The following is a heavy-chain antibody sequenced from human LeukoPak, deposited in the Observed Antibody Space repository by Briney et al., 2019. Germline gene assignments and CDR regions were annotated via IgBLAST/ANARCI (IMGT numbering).Heavy chain of an antibody. Sequence: WGSLRLSCAASGLTFSSYGMHWVRQAPGKGLEWVAFIQYDGSNKDYADSVKGRFTISRDNSKNTLYLQMNSLRIEDTAVYYCANPPSSGATVIDYWGQGTLVTVSS. J-gene: IGHJ4*02. V-gene: IGHV3-30*02. D-gene: IGHD1-26*01. CDR1: GLTFSSYG. CDR2: IQYDGSNK. CDR3: ANPPSSGATVIDY.